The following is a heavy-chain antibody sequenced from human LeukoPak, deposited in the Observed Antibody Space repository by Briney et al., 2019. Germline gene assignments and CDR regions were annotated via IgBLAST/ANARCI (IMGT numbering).Heavy chain of an antibody. Sequence: SETLPLTCTVSGGSISTYYWSWIRQPPGKGLEWLGYIYHSGSTNYNPSLKSRVTISVDTSKNQFSLKLSSVTAADTAVYYCASLGYCSGGSCYWVFDYWGQGTLVTVSS. CDR1: GGSISTYY. CDR3: ASLGYCSGGSCYWVFDY. J-gene: IGHJ4*02. V-gene: IGHV4-59*08. CDR2: IYHSGST. D-gene: IGHD2-15*01.